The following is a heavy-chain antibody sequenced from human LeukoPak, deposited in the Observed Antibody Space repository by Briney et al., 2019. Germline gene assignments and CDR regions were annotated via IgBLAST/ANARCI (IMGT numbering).Heavy chain of an antibody. CDR3: TKSFLTAAGVASF. D-gene: IGHD6-13*01. Sequence: GGSLRLSCAASGFTFSNYAMNWVRQAPGKGLEWVSGISGRGESTYYADSVKGRFSISRDNSKSTLFLQVSSLRDEDTAVYYCTKSFLTAAGVASFWGQGALVTVSS. V-gene: IGHV3-23*01. CDR1: GFTFSNYA. J-gene: IGHJ4*02. CDR2: ISGRGEST.